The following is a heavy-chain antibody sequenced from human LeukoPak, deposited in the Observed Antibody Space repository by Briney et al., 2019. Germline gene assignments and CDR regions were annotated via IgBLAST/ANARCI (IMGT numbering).Heavy chain of an antibody. CDR1: GFTFSDYY. J-gene: IGHJ4*02. CDR2: ISSSSSYT. Sequence: GGSLRLSCAASGFTFSDYYMAWIRQAPGKGLEWVSYISSSSSYTNYADSVKGRFTISRDNAKNSLSLQMNSLHVDDTGVYFCTRDALFGAGRTHLDFWSQGTLVSVSS. D-gene: IGHD3-16*01. V-gene: IGHV3-11*06. CDR3: TRDALFGAGRTHLDF.